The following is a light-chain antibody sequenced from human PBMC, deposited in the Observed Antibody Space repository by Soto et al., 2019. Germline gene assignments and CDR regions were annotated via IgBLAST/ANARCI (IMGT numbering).Light chain of an antibody. J-gene: IGKJ1*01. CDR3: QQYNSFSCT. Sequence: DLQRTQSPATVEASVVDRCTKSRLASQSLKSWLVWYQQKPGKAPKLLIYDASSLKSGVPSRFSGSGSGTEFTLTISSLQPDDFASYYCQQYNSFSCTFGQGTKVDI. V-gene: IGKV1-5*01. CDR2: DAS. CDR1: QSLKSW.